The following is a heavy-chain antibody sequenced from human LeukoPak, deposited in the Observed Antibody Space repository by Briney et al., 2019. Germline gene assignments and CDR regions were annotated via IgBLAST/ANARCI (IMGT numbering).Heavy chain of an antibody. CDR2: ISGSGGST. J-gene: IGHJ4*02. CDR1: GFTFSSYA. D-gene: IGHD4-23*01. CDR3: AKDHGGSFDY. V-gene: IGHV3-23*01. Sequence: PGGSLRLSCAAPGFTFSSYAMSWVRQAPGKGLHSLSAISGSGGSTYYADSVKGRFTISRDNSKNTLYLQMNSLRAEDTAVYYCAKDHGGSFDYWGQGTLVTVSS.